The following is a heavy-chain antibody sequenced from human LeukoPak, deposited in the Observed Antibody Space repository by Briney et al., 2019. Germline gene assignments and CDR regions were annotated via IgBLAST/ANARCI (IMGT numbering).Heavy chain of an antibody. V-gene: IGHV4-39*01. Sequence: SETLSLTCTVSGVSISSSSYYWGWIRQPPGKGLVWIGNIYYSGSTYYNPSLESRVTISVDTSKNQFSLKLSSVTAADTAVYYCARQGRRATYYYYGMDVWGQGTTVTVSS. CDR1: GVSISSSSYY. D-gene: IGHD3-10*01. CDR2: IYYSGST. CDR3: ARQGRRATYYYYGMDV. J-gene: IGHJ6*01.